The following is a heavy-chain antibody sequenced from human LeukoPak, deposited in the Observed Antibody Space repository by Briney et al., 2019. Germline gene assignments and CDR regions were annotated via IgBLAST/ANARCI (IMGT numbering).Heavy chain of an antibody. J-gene: IGHJ6*02. D-gene: IGHD3-10*01. CDR2: IYHSGST. CDR1: GGSISSSNW. Sequence: SGTLSLTCAVSGGSISSSNWWSWVRQPPGKGLEWSGEIYHSGSTNYNPSLKSRVTISVDKSKNQFSLKLSSVTAADTAVYYCARVRPSGWYYYYGMDVWGQGTTVTVSS. CDR3: ARVRPSGWYYYYGMDV. V-gene: IGHV4-4*02.